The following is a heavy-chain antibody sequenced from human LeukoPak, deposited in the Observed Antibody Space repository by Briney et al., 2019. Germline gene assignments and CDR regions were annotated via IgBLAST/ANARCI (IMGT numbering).Heavy chain of an antibody. D-gene: IGHD4-17*01. CDR2: IIPIFGTA. Sequence: SVEVSCKASGGTFSSYAISWVRQAPGQGLEWMGGIIPIFGTANYAQKFQGRVTITADESTSTAYMELSSLRSEDTAVYYCARDSTTVTTLFDYWGQGTLVTVSS. CDR3: ARDSTTVTTLFDY. J-gene: IGHJ4*02. CDR1: GGTFSSYA. V-gene: IGHV1-69*13.